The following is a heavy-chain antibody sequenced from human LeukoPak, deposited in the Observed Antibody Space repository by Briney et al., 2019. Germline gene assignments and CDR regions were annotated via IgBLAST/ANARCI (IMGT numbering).Heavy chain of an antibody. V-gene: IGHV3-23*01. CDR3: ATFGVIVRNNYFDY. Sequence: GGSLRLSCVGSGFIFRSYAMTWVRQAPGKGLDWVSSITANGDTTYYADSVKGRFTISRDNSKNTLYLQMSSLGAEDTAVYYCATFGVIVRNNYFDYWGQGALVAVSS. CDR2: ITANGDTT. CDR1: GFIFRSYA. J-gene: IGHJ4*02. D-gene: IGHD3-3*01.